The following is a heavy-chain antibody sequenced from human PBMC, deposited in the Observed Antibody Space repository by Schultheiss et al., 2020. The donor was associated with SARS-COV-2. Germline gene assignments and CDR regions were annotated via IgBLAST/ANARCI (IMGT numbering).Heavy chain of an antibody. J-gene: IGHJ6*02. CDR3: ARDNETYYDFWSGYYTNYYYGMDG. D-gene: IGHD3-3*01. Sequence: SQTLSLTCAISGDSVSSNSAAWNWIRQSPSRGLEWLGRTYYRSKWYNDYAVSVKSRITINPDTSKNQFSLQLNSVTPEDTAVYYCARDNETYYDFWSGYYTNYYYGMDGWGQGTTVTVSS. V-gene: IGHV6-1*01. CDR2: TYYRSKWYN. CDR1: GDSVSSNSAA.